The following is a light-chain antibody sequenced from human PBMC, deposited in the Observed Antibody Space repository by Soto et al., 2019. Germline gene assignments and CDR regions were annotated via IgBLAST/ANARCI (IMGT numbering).Light chain of an antibody. CDR1: QSVVYSSNNKNY. CDR2: WAS. J-gene: IGKJ2*01. CDR3: QQYYSTPYT. V-gene: IGKV4-1*01. Sequence: DIVMTQSPDSLAVSLGERATINCKSSQSVVYSSNNKNYLAWYQQKPGQPPKLLIYWASTRESGVPDRFSGSGSGRDFTLTISSLQAEDVAVYYCQQYYSTPYTVGQG.